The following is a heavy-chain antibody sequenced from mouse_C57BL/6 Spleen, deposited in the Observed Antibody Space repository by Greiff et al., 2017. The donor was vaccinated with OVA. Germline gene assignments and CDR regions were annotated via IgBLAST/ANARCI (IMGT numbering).Heavy chain of an antibody. CDR2: IRLKSDNYAT. Sequence: EVQRVESGGGLVQPGGSMKLSCVASGFTFSNYWMNWVRQSPEKGLEWVAQIRLKSDNYATHYAESVKGRFTISRDDSKSSVYLQMNNLRAEDTGIYYGTGGGNYGAYWGQGTLVTVSA. CDR1: GFTFSNYW. D-gene: IGHD2-1*01. V-gene: IGHV6-3*01. CDR3: TGGGNYGAY. J-gene: IGHJ3*01.